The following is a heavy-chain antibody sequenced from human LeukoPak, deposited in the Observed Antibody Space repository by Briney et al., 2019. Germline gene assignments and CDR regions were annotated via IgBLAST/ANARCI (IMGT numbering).Heavy chain of an antibody. D-gene: IGHD4-17*01. CDR1: GFSLSTSGVG. J-gene: IGHJ1*01. CDR3: AHTEDYGDYLQYFQR. V-gene: IGHV2-5*01. Sequence: SGPTLVNPTQTLTLTCTFSGFSLSTSGVGVGWIRQPPGKALEWLALIYWNDDKRYSPSLKSRLTITKDTSKNQVVLTMTNMDPVDTATYYCAHTEDYGDYLQYFQRWGQGTLVTVSS. CDR2: IYWNDDK.